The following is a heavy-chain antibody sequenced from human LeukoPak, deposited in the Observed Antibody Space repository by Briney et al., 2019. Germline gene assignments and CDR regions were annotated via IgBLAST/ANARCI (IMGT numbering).Heavy chain of an antibody. CDR2: IGTAGDT. Sequence: GGSLRLSCAASGFTFSSYDMHWVRQATGKGLEWVSAIGTAGDTYYPGSVKGRFTISRENAKNSLYLQMNSLRAGDTAVYYCARGDYCSGGSCYLRALDIWGQGTMVTVSS. D-gene: IGHD2-15*01. CDR3: ARGDYCSGGSCYLRALDI. CDR1: GFTFSSYD. V-gene: IGHV3-13*01. J-gene: IGHJ3*02.